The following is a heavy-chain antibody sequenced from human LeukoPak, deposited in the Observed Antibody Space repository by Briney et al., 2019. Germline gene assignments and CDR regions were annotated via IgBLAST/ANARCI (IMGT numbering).Heavy chain of an antibody. V-gene: IGHV3-30-3*01. CDR3: ATPYPREYCSSTTCYFNY. CDR1: GFTFSSYA. D-gene: IGHD2-2*01. CDR2: ISYDGSNK. J-gene: IGHJ4*02. Sequence: PGGSLRLSCAASGFTFSSYAMHWVRQAPGKGLEWVAVISYDGSNKYYADSVKGRFTISRDNSKNTLYLQMNSLRAEDTAVYYCATPYPREYCSSTTCYFNYWGQGTLVTVSS.